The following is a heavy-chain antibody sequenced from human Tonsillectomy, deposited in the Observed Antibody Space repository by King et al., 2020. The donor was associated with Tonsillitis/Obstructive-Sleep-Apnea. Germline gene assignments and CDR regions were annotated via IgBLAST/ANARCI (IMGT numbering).Heavy chain of an antibody. Sequence: VQLVESGGGVVQPGRSLRLSCAASGFSFSNYGIHWVRQAPGKGLEWVAIISYDGSDNYYADSVKGRFTISRDNSKNTVYLQMNSLRPEDTAVYYCAKDRGIQLWLLYYFDYWGQGTLVTVSS. J-gene: IGHJ4*02. V-gene: IGHV3-30*18. D-gene: IGHD5-18*01. CDR3: AKDRGIQLWLLYYFDY. CDR1: GFSFSNYG. CDR2: ISYDGSDN.